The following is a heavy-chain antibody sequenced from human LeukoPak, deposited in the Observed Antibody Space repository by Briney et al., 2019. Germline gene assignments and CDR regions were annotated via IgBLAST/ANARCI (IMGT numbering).Heavy chain of an antibody. Sequence: GGSLRLSCAAPGFTFSGSAMHWVRQASGKGLEWVGRIRSKANSYATAYAASVKGRFTISRDDSKNTAYLQMNSLKTEDTAVYYCTNGRSSEPYSSSTSYWGQGTLVTVSS. CDR2: IRSKANSYAT. CDR3: TNGRSSEPYSSSTSY. CDR1: GFTFSGSA. V-gene: IGHV3-73*01. J-gene: IGHJ4*02. D-gene: IGHD6-13*01.